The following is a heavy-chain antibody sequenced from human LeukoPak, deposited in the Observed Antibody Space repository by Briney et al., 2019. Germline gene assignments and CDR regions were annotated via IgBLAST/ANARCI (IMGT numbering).Heavy chain of an antibody. J-gene: IGHJ4*02. D-gene: IGHD5-24*01. CDR3: ARHSLNNYGSYY. CDR2: IHYDGNT. CDR1: GGSISSSTYS. Sequence: SGTLSLTCTVSGGSISSSTYSWTWIRQPPGKGLEWIGSIHYDGNTYYKPSLKSRVTISVDTSKIQFSLRLSSATAADMATYYCARHSLNNYGSYYWGQGTLVTVSS. V-gene: IGHV4-39*01.